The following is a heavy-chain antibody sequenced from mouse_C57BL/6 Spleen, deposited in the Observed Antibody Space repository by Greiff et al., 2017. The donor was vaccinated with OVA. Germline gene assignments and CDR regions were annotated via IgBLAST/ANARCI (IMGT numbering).Heavy chain of an antibody. Sequence: EVKLVESGGGLVKPGGSLKLSCAASGFTFSDYGMHWVRQAPEKGLEWVAYISSGSSTIYYADTVKGRFTISRDNAKNTLFLQMTSLRSEDTDMYYCARIYYDYDGFAYWGQGTLVTVSA. CDR2: ISSGSSTI. D-gene: IGHD2-4*01. CDR3: ARIYYDYDGFAY. J-gene: IGHJ3*01. CDR1: GFTFSDYG. V-gene: IGHV5-17*01.